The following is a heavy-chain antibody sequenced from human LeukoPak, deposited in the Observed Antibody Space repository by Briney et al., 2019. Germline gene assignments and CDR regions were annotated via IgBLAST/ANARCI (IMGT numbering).Heavy chain of an antibody. D-gene: IGHD6-13*01. CDR1: GFTFSDYG. Sequence: GGSLRLSCAASGFTFSDYGMNWVRQAPGKGLEWVSAINGGGGSTYYADSVKGRFTISRDNSKNTLFLQMNSLRVEDTAVYYCVKGPLVRLDYWGQGTLVTVSS. CDR2: INGGGGST. CDR3: VKGPLVRLDY. V-gene: IGHV3-23*01. J-gene: IGHJ4*02.